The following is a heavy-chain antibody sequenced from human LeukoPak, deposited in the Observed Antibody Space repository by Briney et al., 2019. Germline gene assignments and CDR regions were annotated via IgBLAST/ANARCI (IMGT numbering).Heavy chain of an antibody. D-gene: IGHD3-22*01. CDR3: AKDRADSSGYSHVRYFQH. CDR2: ISGSGGST. Sequence: GSLRLSCAASGFTFSSYAMSWVRQAPGKGLEWVSAISGSGGSTYYADSVKGRFTISRDNSKNTLYLQMNSLRAEDTAVYYCAKDRADSSGYSHVRYFQHWGQGTLVTVSS. CDR1: GFTFSSYA. J-gene: IGHJ1*01. V-gene: IGHV3-23*01.